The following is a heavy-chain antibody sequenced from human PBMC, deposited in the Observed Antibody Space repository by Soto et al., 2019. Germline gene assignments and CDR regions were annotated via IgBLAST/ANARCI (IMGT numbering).Heavy chain of an antibody. CDR1: GGSISSYY. CDR3: ARDLRGWFDP. Sequence: SETLSLTCTVSGGSISSYYWSWIRQPPGKGLEWIGYIYYSGSTNYNPSLKSRVTISVDTSKNQFSLKLSSVTAADTAVYYCARDLRGWFDPWGQGTLGTVS. J-gene: IGHJ5*02. V-gene: IGHV4-59*01. D-gene: IGHD3-16*01. CDR2: IYYSGST.